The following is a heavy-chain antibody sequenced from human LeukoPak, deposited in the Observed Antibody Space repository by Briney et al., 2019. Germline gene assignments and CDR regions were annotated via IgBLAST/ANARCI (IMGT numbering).Heavy chain of an antibody. D-gene: IGHD6-19*01. Sequence: SQTLSLTCVISGDSVSINSAAWNWIRQSPSRGLEWLGRTYQRSKWYNDYAVSVKSRITINPDISKNQSSLQLNSVTPEDTAVYYCARSPSPYSSGWYFDYWGQGTLVTVSS. CDR1: GDSVSINSAA. J-gene: IGHJ4*02. CDR3: ARSPSPYSSGWYFDY. V-gene: IGHV6-1*01. CDR2: TYQRSKWYN.